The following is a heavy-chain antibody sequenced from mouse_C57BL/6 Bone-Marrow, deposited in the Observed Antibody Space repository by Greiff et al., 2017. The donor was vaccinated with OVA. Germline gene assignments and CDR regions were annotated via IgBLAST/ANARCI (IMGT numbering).Heavy chain of an antibody. D-gene: IGHD3-2*02. CDR1: GFTFSSYA. CDR3: ARRGLDSSGYGFAY. J-gene: IGHJ3*01. Sequence: EVKLVESGGGLVKPGGSLKLSCAASGFTFSSYAMSWVRQTPEKRLEWVATISDGGSYTYYPDNVKGRFTISRDNAKNNLYLQMSHLKSEDTAMYYCARRGLDSSGYGFAYWGQGTLVTVSA. V-gene: IGHV5-4*03. CDR2: ISDGGSYT.